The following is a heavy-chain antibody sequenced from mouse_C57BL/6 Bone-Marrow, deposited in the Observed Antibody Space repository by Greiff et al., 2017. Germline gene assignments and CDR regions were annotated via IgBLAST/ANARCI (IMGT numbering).Heavy chain of an antibody. CDR1: GYTFTSYW. V-gene: IGHV1-64*01. D-gene: IGHD1-1*01. CDR2: IHPNSGST. CDR3: AREGYYGSSRAFAY. J-gene: IGHJ3*01. Sequence: QVQLQQPGAELVKPGASVKLSCKASGYTFTSYWMHWVQQRPGQGLEWIGMIHPNSGSTNYNEKFKSKATLTVDKSSSTDYMQLSSLTSEASAVXYCAREGYYGSSRAFAYWGQGTLVTVSA.